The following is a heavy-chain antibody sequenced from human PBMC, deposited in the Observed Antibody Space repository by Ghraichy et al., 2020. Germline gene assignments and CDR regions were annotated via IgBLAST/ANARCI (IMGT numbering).Heavy chain of an antibody. CDR1: GFTFSNYA. V-gene: IGHV3-23*01. CDR2: IGGFDANT. Sequence: GGSLRLSCAASGFTFSNYAMSWVRQAPGRGLEWVSSIGGFDANTYYVDSVKGRFTISRDNSKNTLFLQMNGLRAEDTAVYFCANNWSGYSAYYYDMEVWCQGTTVTVSS. D-gene: IGHD3-3*01. CDR3: ANNWSGYSAYYYDMEV. J-gene: IGHJ6*02.